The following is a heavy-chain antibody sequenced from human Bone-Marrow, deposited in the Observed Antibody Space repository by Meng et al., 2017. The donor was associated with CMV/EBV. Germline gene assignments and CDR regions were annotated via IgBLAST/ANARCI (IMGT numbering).Heavy chain of an antibody. D-gene: IGHD2-2*02. J-gene: IGHJ5*02. CDR3: ARVYCSTTSCYSLDP. CDR1: GYTFTGYY. V-gene: IGHV1-2*02. CDR2: INPNSGGT. Sequence: ASVKVSCKASGYTFTGYYMHWARQAPGQGLEWMGWINPNSGGTNYAQKFQGRVTMTRDTSISTAYMELSRLRSDDTAVFYCARVYCSTTSCYSLDPWGQGTLVTVSS.